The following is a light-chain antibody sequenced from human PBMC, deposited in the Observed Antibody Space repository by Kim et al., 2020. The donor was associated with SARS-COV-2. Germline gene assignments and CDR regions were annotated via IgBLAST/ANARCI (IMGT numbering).Light chain of an antibody. Sequence: PGQTARITCSGDALPKQYAYWYQQKPGQAPVLVIYKDSERPSGIPERFSGSSSGTTVTLTISGVQAEDEADYYCQSADSSGTGSVFGGGTKLTVL. V-gene: IGLV3-25*03. CDR1: ALPKQY. CDR3: QSADSSGTGSV. CDR2: KDS. J-gene: IGLJ3*02.